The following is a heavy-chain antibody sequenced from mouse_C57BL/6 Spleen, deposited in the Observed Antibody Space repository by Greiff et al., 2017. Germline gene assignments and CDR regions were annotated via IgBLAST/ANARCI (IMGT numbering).Heavy chain of an antibody. CDR1: GYTFTGYS. CDR2: IFPGSGST. Sequence: VQLQQSGAELMKPGASVKLSCKATGYTFTGYSIEWVKQRPGHGLEWIGEIFPGSGSTNYNEKFKGKATFTADTSSNPAYMRLSSLTTDDSAIYYGARRGTTVVATPFDYWGQGTTLTVAS. CDR3: ARRGTTVVATPFDY. J-gene: IGHJ2*01. V-gene: IGHV1-9*01. D-gene: IGHD1-1*01.